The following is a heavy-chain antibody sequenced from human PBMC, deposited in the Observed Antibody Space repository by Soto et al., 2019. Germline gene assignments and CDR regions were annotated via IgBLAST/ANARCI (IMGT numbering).Heavy chain of an antibody. D-gene: IGHD6-19*01. J-gene: IGHJ4*02. CDR1: GFTFSSYG. V-gene: IGHV3-30*18. Sequence: QVQLVESGGGVVQPGRSLRLSCAASGFTFSSYGMHWVRQAPGKGLEWVAVISYDGSNKYYADSVKGRFTISRDNSKNTLYLQMNSLRAEDTAMYYCAKVAVAGVDYWGQGTLVTVSS. CDR2: ISYDGSNK. CDR3: AKVAVAGVDY.